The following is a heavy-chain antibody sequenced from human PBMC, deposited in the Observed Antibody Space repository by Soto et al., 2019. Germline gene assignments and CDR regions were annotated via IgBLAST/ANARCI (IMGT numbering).Heavy chain of an antibody. D-gene: IGHD1-26*01. Sequence: PGEPLKISCAASGFTFSNYAMTWVRQAPGKGLDWVPGISGPGDATHYTDSVKGRFTISRDNSKTTVYLEMNSLRAEDTAIYYCAKTRHSGSYYGGSYRGQGTPVPVSS. J-gene: IGHJ4*02. V-gene: IGHV3-23*01. CDR3: AKTRHSGSYYGGSY. CDR1: GFTFSNYA. CDR2: ISGPGDAT.